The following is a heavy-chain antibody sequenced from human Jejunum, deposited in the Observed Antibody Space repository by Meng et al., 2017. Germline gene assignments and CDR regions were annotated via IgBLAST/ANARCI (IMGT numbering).Heavy chain of an antibody. CDR3: ARGPWDSSGWPEYFQH. Sequence: HLQLRESGPGLVKPSETLSLSCSVSGASISSSSWYWGWIRQPPGKGLEWIGSIYYSENTYYHPSLKSRVTISVDTSKNQFSLKLSSVTAADTAVYYCARGPWDSSGWPEYFQHWGQGTLVTVSS. CDR2: IYYSENT. D-gene: IGHD6-19*01. CDR1: GASISSSSWY. J-gene: IGHJ1*01. V-gene: IGHV4-39*07.